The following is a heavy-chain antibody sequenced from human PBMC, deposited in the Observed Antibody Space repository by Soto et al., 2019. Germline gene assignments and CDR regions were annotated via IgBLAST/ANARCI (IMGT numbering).Heavy chain of an antibody. CDR2: ISFDGTNG. Sequence: XESLRLSCAASGFSFSSYGMRWVRQAPGKGLEWVAAISFDGTNGYYADSVKGRFTISRDNSKNTLYLQMNSLRAEDTAVYYCAKDGNWELLPSTGMDVWGQGTTVTVSS. J-gene: IGHJ6*02. V-gene: IGHV3-30*18. CDR3: AKDGNWELLPSTGMDV. D-gene: IGHD1-26*01. CDR1: GFSFSSYG.